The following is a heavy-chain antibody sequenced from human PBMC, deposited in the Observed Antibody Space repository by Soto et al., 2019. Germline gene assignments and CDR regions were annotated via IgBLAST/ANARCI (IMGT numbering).Heavy chain of an antibody. Sequence: QVQIQQWGAGLLRPSETLSLTCGVSGGSFSAYYWTWIRQPPGKGLEWIAEISHRGDTTYNPSLRSRVSISVDTSRNHFFLRLSSVTAADTAVYYCASNTVTPVDAMDVWGQGTMVIVS. CDR3: ASNTVTPVDAMDV. V-gene: IGHV4-34*02. CDR1: GGSFSAYY. J-gene: IGHJ6*02. CDR2: ISHRGDT. D-gene: IGHD4-17*01.